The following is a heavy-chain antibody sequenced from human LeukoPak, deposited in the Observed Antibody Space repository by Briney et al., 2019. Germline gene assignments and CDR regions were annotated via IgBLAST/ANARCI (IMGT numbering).Heavy chain of an antibody. D-gene: IGHD2-15*01. CDR2: IYYSGDT. CDR1: GGSISSSSYY. V-gene: IGHV4-39*07. Sequence: SETLSLTCTVSGGSISSSSYYWAWIRQPPGKGLEWIGTIYYSGDTYYNPSLKSRVSISVDTSKNQFSLKLSSVTAADTAVYYCARTSEGYCSGGSCWDFYYYMDVWGKGTTVTVSS. CDR3: ARTSEGYCSGGSCWDFYYYMDV. J-gene: IGHJ6*03.